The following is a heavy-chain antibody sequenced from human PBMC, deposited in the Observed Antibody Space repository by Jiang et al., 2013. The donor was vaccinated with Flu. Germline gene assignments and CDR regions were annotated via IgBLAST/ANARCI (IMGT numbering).Heavy chain of an antibody. D-gene: IGHD3-3*02. CDR1: GFTFSSYG. CDR3: ATHFWSGLVMDRGGGGFDY. Sequence: VQLLESGGGVVQPGRSLRLSCAASGFTFSSYGMHWVRQAPGKGLEWVAVISYDGSNKYYADSVKGRFTISRDNSKNTLYLQMNSLRAEDTAVYYCATHFWSGLVMDRGGGGFDYWGQGTLVTVSS. V-gene: IGHV3-30*03. J-gene: IGHJ4*02. CDR2: ISYDGSNK.